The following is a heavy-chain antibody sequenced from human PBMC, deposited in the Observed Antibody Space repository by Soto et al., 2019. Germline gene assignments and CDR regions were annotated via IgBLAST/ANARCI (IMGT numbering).Heavy chain of an antibody. Sequence: SETLSLTCTVSGGSVSSGSYYWSWIRQPPGKGLEWIGYIYHSGSTNYNPSLKSRATISVDTSKNQFSLKLSSVTAADTAVYYCARGPRITMVRGVITQLSTVDYWGQGTLVTVSS. CDR3: ARGPRITMVRGVITQLSTVDY. CDR1: GGSVSSGSYY. CDR2: IYHSGST. V-gene: IGHV4-61*01. D-gene: IGHD3-10*01. J-gene: IGHJ4*02.